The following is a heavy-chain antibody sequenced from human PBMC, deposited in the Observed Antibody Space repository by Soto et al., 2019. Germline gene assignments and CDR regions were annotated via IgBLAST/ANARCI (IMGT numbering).Heavy chain of an antibody. J-gene: IGHJ4*02. Sequence: QVQLVESGGGVVQPGRSLRLSCAASGFTFSSYAMHWVRQAPGKGLEWVAVISYDGSNKYYADSVKGRFTISRDNSKNTLYLQMNSLRAEDTAVYYCARAHLDSSGYYPPPGGYWGQGTLVTVYS. CDR1: GFTFSSYA. CDR2: ISYDGSNK. CDR3: ARAHLDSSGYYPPPGGY. V-gene: IGHV3-30-3*01. D-gene: IGHD3-22*01.